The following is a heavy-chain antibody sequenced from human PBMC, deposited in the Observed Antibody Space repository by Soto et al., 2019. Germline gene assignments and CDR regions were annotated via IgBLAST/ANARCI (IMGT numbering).Heavy chain of an antibody. Sequence: QVQLVESGGGVVQPARSLRLSCAASGFTFSNYALHWVRQAPGRGLEWVALISFDGNNKYYANSVKGRFTISRDNSKNTLYLQMNSLRAEDTSVYYCGRCTGTSCHLGADFWGQGTLVIVSS. CDR3: GRCTGTSCHLGADF. CDR2: ISFDGNNK. V-gene: IGHV3-30-3*01. CDR1: GFTFSNYA. J-gene: IGHJ4*02. D-gene: IGHD2-2*01.